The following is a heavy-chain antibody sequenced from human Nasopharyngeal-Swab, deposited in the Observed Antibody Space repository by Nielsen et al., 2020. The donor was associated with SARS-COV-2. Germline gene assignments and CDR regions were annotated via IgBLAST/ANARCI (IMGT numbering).Heavy chain of an antibody. CDR2: FDPEDGET. CDR3: ATSRSYCSSTSCKSDWFDP. D-gene: IGHD2-2*01. J-gene: IGHJ5*02. Sequence: ASVKVSCKVSGYTLTELSMHWVRQAPGKGLEWMGGFDPEDGETIYAQKFQGRVTMTEDTSTDTAYMELSSLRSEDTAMYYCATSRSYCSSTSCKSDWFDPWGQGTLVTVSS. V-gene: IGHV1-24*01. CDR1: GYTLTELS.